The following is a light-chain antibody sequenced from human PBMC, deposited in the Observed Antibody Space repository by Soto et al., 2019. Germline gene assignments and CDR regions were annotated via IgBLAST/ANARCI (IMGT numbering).Light chain of an antibody. CDR2: WXS. CDR3: LQDYRFTWT. V-gene: IGKV4-1*01. J-gene: IGKJ1*01. CDR1: QRIRYTSNNKNY. Sequence: DIMITHSPYSLAVPLGERATLSFXSSQRIRYTSNNKNYLGWYQQXPGQPPKXXXYWXSIRESGGPDRXSGSGSGTDFTLPISSLQAEDVAVYYCLQDYRFTWTFGQGTKVDIK.